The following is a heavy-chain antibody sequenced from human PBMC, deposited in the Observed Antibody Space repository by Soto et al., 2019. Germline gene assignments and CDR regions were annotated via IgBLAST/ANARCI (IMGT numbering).Heavy chain of an antibody. CDR3: TRGPIGRVSDI. D-gene: IGHD3-10*01. CDR1: GGSFSSGSYS. Sequence: QVQLQESGPGLVKPSQTLSLTCTVSGGSFSSGSYSWSWIRQLPGRGLEWMGYIYDSGSTFYRPSLKSRVNRLMDRSKNQFSLELNSVTAADTAVYYCTRGPIGRVSDIWGQGTVVTVSS. J-gene: IGHJ3*02. V-gene: IGHV4-31*03. CDR2: IYDSGST.